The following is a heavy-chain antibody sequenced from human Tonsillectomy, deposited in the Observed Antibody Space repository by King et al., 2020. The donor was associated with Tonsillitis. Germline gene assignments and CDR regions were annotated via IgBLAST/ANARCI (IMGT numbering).Heavy chain of an antibody. Sequence: VQLVESGGGLVQPGGSLRLSCAASGFTFSSFAMTWVRQAPGKGLEWVSSISDSAGGTYYAESVNGRFTISRDNSQNTLYLQVNGLRAEDTAVYYCAKLLRSGYHLYYMDVWGKGTTVTVSS. CDR3: AKLLRSGYHLYYMDV. V-gene: IGHV3-23*04. CDR1: GFTFSSFA. J-gene: IGHJ6*03. D-gene: IGHD3-3*01. CDR2: ISDSAGGT.